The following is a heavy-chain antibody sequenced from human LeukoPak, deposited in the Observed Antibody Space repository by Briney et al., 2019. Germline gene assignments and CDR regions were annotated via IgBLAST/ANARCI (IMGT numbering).Heavy chain of an antibody. CDR2: IYYSGST. Sequence: SETLSLTCTVSGGSISSGDYYWSWIRQPPGKGLEWIGYIYYSGSTNYNPSLKSRVTISVDTSKNQFSLKLSSVTAADTAVYYCARAQAWDSSDPNWFDPWGQGTLVTVSS. CDR1: GGSISSGDYY. CDR3: ARAQAWDSSDPNWFDP. J-gene: IGHJ5*02. V-gene: IGHV4-61*08. D-gene: IGHD6-19*01.